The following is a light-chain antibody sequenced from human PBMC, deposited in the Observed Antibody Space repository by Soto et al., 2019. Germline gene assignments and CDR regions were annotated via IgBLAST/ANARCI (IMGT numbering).Light chain of an antibody. V-gene: IGKV3-20*01. CDR2: GAS. Sequence: EIVLTQSPGTLSLSPGERATLSCRASQSVSSSYLAWYQQKPGQAPRLLIYGASSRATGIPDRFSGSGSGTDFTLTISRLEPEDFAVYYCQQYGSSIFSFRPGTKVDIK. CDR1: QSVSSSY. J-gene: IGKJ3*01. CDR3: QQYGSSIFS.